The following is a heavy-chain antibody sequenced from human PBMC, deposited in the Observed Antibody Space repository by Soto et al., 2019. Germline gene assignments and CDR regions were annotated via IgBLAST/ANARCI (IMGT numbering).Heavy chain of an antibody. J-gene: IGHJ4*02. D-gene: IGHD2-2*01. CDR1: GFTFSNAY. Sequence: GSLRLSCAASGFTFSNAYMSWVRQAPGKGLEWVANSKEDGIEEYYVDSVRGRFTISRDNAGSSVFLQMTSLKADDTAVYFCARGGRSATKYQYFDYWGRGILVTVSS. V-gene: IGHV3-7*01. CDR3: ARGGRSATKYQYFDY. CDR2: SKEDGIEE.